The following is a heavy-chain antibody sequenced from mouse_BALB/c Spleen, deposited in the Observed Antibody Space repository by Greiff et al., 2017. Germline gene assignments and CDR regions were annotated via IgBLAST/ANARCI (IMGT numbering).Heavy chain of an antibody. CDR1: GFTFSSFG. CDR2: ISSGSSTI. CDR3: ARSYYYGSSHFAY. D-gene: IGHD1-1*01. Sequence: EVQVVESGGGLVQPGGSRKLSCAASGFTFSSFGMHWVRQAPEKGLEWVAYISSGSSTIYYADTVKGRFTISRDNPKNTLFLQMTSLRSEDTAMYYCARSYYYGSSHFAYWGQGTLVTVSA. V-gene: IGHV5-17*02. J-gene: IGHJ3*01.